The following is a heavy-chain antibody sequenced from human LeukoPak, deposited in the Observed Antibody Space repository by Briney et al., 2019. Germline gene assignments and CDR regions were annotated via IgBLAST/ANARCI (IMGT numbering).Heavy chain of an antibody. V-gene: IGHV3-74*01. CDR3: ASTFRITGTTYYY. CDR2: INSDGTKS. Sequence: GGSLRLSCAASGFTFSSLWMHWVRQVPGEGLVWVSHINSDGTKSTYSDSVKGRFTISRNTAENTVYLQMNSLRAEDTAVYYCASTFRITGTTYYYWGQGTLVTVSS. CDR1: GFTFSSLW. J-gene: IGHJ4*02. D-gene: IGHD1-20*01.